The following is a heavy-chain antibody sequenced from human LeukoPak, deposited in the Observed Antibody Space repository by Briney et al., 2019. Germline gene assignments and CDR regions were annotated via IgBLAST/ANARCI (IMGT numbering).Heavy chain of an antibody. Sequence: ASLKVSCKASGGTFSSYAISWVRQAPGQGLEWMGGIIPIFGTANYAQKFQGRVTITTDESTSTAYMELSSLRSEDTAVYYCARTRGGGSYYGYYFDYWGQGTLVTVSS. V-gene: IGHV1-69*05. D-gene: IGHD1-26*01. CDR3: ARTRGGGSYYGYYFDY. J-gene: IGHJ4*02. CDR1: GGTFSSYA. CDR2: IIPIFGTA.